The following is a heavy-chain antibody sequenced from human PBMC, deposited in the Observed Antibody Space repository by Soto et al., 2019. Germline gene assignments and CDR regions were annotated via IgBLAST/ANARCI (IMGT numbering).Heavy chain of an antibody. V-gene: IGHV4-39*01. CDR3: ARLPVYSSSSGFDP. CDR2: IYYSGST. Sequence: PSETLSLTCTVSCGSISSSSYYWGWIRQPPGKGLEWIGSIYYSGSTYYNPSLKSRVTISVDTSENQFSLKLSSVTAADTAVYYCARLPVYSSSSGFDPWGQGTLVTVSS. CDR1: CGSISSSSYY. J-gene: IGHJ5*02. D-gene: IGHD6-6*01.